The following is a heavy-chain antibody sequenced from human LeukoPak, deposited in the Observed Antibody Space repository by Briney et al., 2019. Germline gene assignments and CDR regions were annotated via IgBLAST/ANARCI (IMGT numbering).Heavy chain of an antibody. D-gene: IGHD3-10*01. Sequence: GRSLRLSCAASGFTFDDYAMHWVRQAPGKGLEWVSGISWNSGSIGYADSVKGRFTISRDNAKNSLYLQTNSLRAEDTALYYCAKGRGRWRGAFDIWGQGTMVTVSS. CDR3: AKGRGRWRGAFDI. V-gene: IGHV3-9*01. CDR2: ISWNSGSI. CDR1: GFTFDDYA. J-gene: IGHJ3*02.